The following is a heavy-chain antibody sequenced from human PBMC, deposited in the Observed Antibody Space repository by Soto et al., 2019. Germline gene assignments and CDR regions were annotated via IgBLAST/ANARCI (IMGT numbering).Heavy chain of an antibody. Sequence: QVQLVQSGAEVKKPGASVKVSCKASGYTFTSYYMHWVRQAHGQGLEWMGIINPSGGSTSYAQKFKGRVTMTRDTSTSTVYMELSSLRSEETAVYYCARVGKAAAGRRGFDYWGQGTLVTVSS. V-gene: IGHV1-46*01. CDR1: GYTFTSYY. J-gene: IGHJ4*02. D-gene: IGHD6-13*01. CDR2: INPSGGST. CDR3: ARVGKAAAGRRGFDY.